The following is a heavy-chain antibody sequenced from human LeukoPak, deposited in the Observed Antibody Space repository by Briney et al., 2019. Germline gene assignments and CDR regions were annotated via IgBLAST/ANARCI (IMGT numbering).Heavy chain of an antibody. CDR1: GYTFTSYG. Sequence: GASVKVSCKASGYTFTSYGISWVRQAPGQGLEWMGWISAYNGNTNYAQKLQGRVTMTTDTSTSTAYMELRSLRSDDTAVYYCASDYYGSGRRYNWFDPWGQGTLVTVSS. J-gene: IGHJ5*02. D-gene: IGHD3-10*01. V-gene: IGHV1-18*01. CDR2: ISAYNGNT. CDR3: ASDYYGSGRRYNWFDP.